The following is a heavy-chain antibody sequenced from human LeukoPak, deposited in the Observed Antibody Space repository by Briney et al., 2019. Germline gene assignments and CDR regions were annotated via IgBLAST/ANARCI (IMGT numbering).Heavy chain of an antibody. CDR3: ARQIGVLLWFGELLPHPTGFDY. CDR1: GGSFSGYY. CDR2: INHSGST. J-gene: IGHJ4*02. D-gene: IGHD3-10*01. Sequence: SETLSLTCAVYGGSFSGYYWSWIRQPPGKGLEWIGEINHSGSTNYNPSLKSRVTISVDTSKNQFSLKLSSVTAADTAVYYCARQIGVLLWFGELLPHPTGFDYWGQGTLVTVSS. V-gene: IGHV4-34*01.